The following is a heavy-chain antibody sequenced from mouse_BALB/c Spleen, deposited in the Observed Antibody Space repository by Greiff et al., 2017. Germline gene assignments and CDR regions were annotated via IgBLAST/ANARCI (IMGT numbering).Heavy chain of an antibody. CDR1: GFNFSSYG. J-gene: IGHJ2*01. V-gene: IGHV5-6*01. CDR3: AMPQYYGSQYYFDY. Sequence: EVKLMESGGDLVKPGGSLKLSCAASGFNFSSYGMSWVRQTPDKRLEWVATISSGGSYTYYPDSVKGRFTISRDNAKNTLYLQMSSLKSEDTAMYYCAMPQYYGSQYYFDYWGQGTTLTVSS. CDR2: ISSGGSYT. D-gene: IGHD1-1*01.